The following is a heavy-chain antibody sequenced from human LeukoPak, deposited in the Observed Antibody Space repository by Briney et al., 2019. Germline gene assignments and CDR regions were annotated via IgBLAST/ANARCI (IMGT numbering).Heavy chain of an antibody. Sequence: GGSLRLSCAASGFTFSSYAMHWVHQAPGKGLEWVAVISYDGSNKYYADSVKGRFTISRGNSKNTLYLQMNSLRAEDTAVYYCAKDGADIAVAGRRGYFQHWGQGTLVTVSS. D-gene: IGHD6-19*01. CDR2: ISYDGSNK. V-gene: IGHV3-30-3*01. CDR1: GFTFSSYA. CDR3: AKDGADIAVAGRRGYFQH. J-gene: IGHJ1*01.